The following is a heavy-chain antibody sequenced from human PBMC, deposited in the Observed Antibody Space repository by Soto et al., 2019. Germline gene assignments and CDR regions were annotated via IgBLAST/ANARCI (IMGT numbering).Heavy chain of an antibody. Sequence: SQTLPLTCAISGDNVSSNNAAWNWIRQSPSRGLEWLGRTYYRSRWYNDYAVSVKSRITVNPDTSKNQFSLQLTSVTPEDTAVYYCAGTTSHYWYYMDVWGKGTTVTVSS. D-gene: IGHD1-7*01. CDR3: AGTTSHYWYYMDV. J-gene: IGHJ6*03. CDR1: GDNVSSNNAA. V-gene: IGHV6-1*01. CDR2: TYYRSRWYN.